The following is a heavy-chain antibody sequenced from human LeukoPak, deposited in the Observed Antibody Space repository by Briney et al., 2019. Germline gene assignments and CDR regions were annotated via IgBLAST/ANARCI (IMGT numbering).Heavy chain of an antibody. Sequence: GGSLRLSCAASGFTFSSYGMSWIRQAPGKGLEWASAISGSGGRTYYADSVKGRFTISRDNSKNTLYLQMNSLRAEDTAVYYCARDSVEMATIWDAFDIWGQGTMVTVSS. V-gene: IGHV3-23*01. CDR3: ARDSVEMATIWDAFDI. CDR1: GFTFSSYG. CDR2: ISGSGGRT. J-gene: IGHJ3*02. D-gene: IGHD5-24*01.